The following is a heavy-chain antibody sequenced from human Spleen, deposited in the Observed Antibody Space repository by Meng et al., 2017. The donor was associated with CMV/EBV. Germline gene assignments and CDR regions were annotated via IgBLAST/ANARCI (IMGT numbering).Heavy chain of an antibody. D-gene: IGHD1-26*01. CDR2: ISYDGSNE. CDR1: GFTFSRHA. Sequence: GESLKISCAASGFTFSRHAIHWVRQAPGKGLEWVAFISYDGSNEYYADSVKGRFTISRDNSKNTLYLQMNSLRAEDTAVYYCARDSDEWELDTTLDYWGQGTLVTVSS. CDR3: ARDSDEWELDTTLDY. J-gene: IGHJ4*02. V-gene: IGHV3-30-3*01.